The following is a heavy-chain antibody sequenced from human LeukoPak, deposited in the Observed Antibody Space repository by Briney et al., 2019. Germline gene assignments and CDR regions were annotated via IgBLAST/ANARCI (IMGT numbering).Heavy chain of an antibody. CDR1: GFTFDDYA. Sequence: GGSLRLSCAASGFTFDDYAMHWVRQAPGKGLEWVSGISWNSGSKGYADSVKGRFTISRDNAKNSLYLQMNSLRAEDTAVYYCARDYGSGSYYSEGALDYWGQGTLVTVSS. CDR2: ISWNSGSK. CDR3: ARDYGSGSYYSEGALDY. J-gene: IGHJ4*02. D-gene: IGHD3-10*01. V-gene: IGHV3-9*01.